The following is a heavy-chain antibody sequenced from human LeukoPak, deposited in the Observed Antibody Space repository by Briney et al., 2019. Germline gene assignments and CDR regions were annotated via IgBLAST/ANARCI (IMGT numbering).Heavy chain of an antibody. D-gene: IGHD2-15*01. CDR2: LYYSGSP. V-gene: IGHV4-59*08. CDR3: ARGVVAAAGGMDV. J-gene: IGHJ6*02. CDR1: GRSISSYH. Sequence: PSETLSLTCSVSGRSISSYHWSWIRQPPGKGLEWFGYLYYSGSPNYNPSLKSRVTISMDTSTNQFSLKLSSVTAADTAVYYCARGVVAAAGGMDVWGQGTTVTVSS.